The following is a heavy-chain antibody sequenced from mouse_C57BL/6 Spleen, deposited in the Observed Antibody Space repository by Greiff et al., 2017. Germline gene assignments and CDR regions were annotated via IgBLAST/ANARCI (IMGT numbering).Heavy chain of an antibody. D-gene: IGHD2-5*01. CDR2: IYPGSGST. V-gene: IGHV1-55*01. J-gene: IGHJ2*01. CDR3: AGYDSNQGYYFDY. CDR1: GYTFTSYW. Sequence: QVQLKQPGAELVKPGASVKMSCKASGYTFTSYWITWVKQRPGQGLEWIGDIYPGSGSTNYNEKFKSKATLTVDTSSSTAYMQLSSLTSEDSAVYYCAGYDSNQGYYFDYWGQGTTLTVSS.